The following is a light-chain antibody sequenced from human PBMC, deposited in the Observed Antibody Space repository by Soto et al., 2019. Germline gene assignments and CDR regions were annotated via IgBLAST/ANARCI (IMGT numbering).Light chain of an antibody. V-gene: IGLV2-8*01. Sequence: QSALTQPPSASGSPGQSVTISCTGTSSDVGGYNYVSWYQQHPGKAPKLMIYEVSKRPSGVPDRFSGSKSGNTASLTVSGLQAEDEDDYYCCADAGSNRVFGGGTKVTVL. J-gene: IGLJ3*02. CDR3: CADAGSNRV. CDR1: SSDVGGYNY. CDR2: EVS.